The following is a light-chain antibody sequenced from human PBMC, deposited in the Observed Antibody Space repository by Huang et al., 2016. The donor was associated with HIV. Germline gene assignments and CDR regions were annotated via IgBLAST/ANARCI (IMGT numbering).Light chain of an antibody. J-gene: IGKJ2*01. CDR1: QGIGNS. Sequence: ERVLTQSPGTLSVSPGERATLSCRTSQGIGNSLAWYQLKPGQAPRLLIYETFIRASDIPARFSGGGSEIDFTLTISGLQSEDSAVYYCQQYHEWPRTFCQGTKVEIK. CDR3: QQYHEWPRT. V-gene: IGKV3-15*01. CDR2: ETF.